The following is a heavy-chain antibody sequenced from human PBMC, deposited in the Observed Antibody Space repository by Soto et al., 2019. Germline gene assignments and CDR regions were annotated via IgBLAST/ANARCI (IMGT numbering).Heavy chain of an antibody. D-gene: IGHD6-19*01. J-gene: IGHJ4*02. CDR2: MNPSGGST. CDR1: GYTFTSYY. Sequence: QVQLGQSGAEVKKPGASVKVSCKASGYTFTSYYMHWVRQAPGQGLEWMGIMNPSGGSTSHAQKFQGRVTMTSDTSTSTVYMELSSLRSEDTAVYYCARARIAVAGTYYFDYCGQVTLVTVCS. CDR3: ARARIAVAGTYYFDY. V-gene: IGHV1-46*01.